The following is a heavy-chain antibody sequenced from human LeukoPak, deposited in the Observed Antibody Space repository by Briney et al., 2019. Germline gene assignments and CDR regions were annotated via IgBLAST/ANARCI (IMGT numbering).Heavy chain of an antibody. CDR1: GYTFTDYY. V-gene: IGHV1-2*02. J-gene: IGHJ5*02. CDR3: ARGRFGDWDNWFDP. D-gene: IGHD2-21*02. Sequence: ASVTDSFMASGYTFTDYYLHWVGQAPGQGLEWMACINPNSGATNYAQKFQGRVSMTRDTSISTAYMALSRLTSDDTAVYFCARGRFGDWDNWFDPWGQGTLVTVSS. CDR2: INPNSGAT.